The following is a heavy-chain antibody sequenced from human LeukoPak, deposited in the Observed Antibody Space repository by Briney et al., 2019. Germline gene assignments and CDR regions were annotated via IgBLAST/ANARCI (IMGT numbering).Heavy chain of an antibody. CDR2: ISWNSGSI. J-gene: IGHJ4*02. V-gene: IGHV3-9*01. D-gene: IGHD6-13*01. CDR1: GFTFSSYW. Sequence: GGSLRLSCAASGFTFSSYWMHWVRQAPGKGLEWVSGISWNSGSIAYADSVKGRFTISRDNAKNSVYLQMNSLRVEDTALYYCAKDGHLSSSWYYFDYWGQGTLVTVSS. CDR3: AKDGHLSSSWYYFDY.